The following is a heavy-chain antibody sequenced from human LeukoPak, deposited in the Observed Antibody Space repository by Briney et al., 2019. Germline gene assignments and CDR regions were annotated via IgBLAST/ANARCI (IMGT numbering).Heavy chain of an antibody. CDR2: INHSGST. Sequence: SETLSLTCAVYGGSFSGYYWSWIRQPPGKGLEWIGEINHSGSTNYNLSLKSRVTISVDTSKNQFSLKLSSVTAADTAVYYCARAKLWFGELFKYYYYGMDVWGQGTTVTVSS. CDR1: GGSFSGYY. D-gene: IGHD3-10*01. CDR3: ARAKLWFGELFKYYYYGMDV. J-gene: IGHJ6*02. V-gene: IGHV4-34*01.